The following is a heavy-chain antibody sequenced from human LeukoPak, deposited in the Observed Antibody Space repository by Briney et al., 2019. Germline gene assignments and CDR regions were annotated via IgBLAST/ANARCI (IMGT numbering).Heavy chain of an antibody. CDR2: INPSGGST. D-gene: IGHD3-22*01. Sequence: ASVKVSCKASGYTFTGYYMHWVRQAPGQGLEWMGIINPSGGSTSYAQKFQGRVTMTRDTSTSTVYMELSSLRSEDRAVYYCARDLAYYYDSSGYPGYWGQGTLVTVSS. CDR1: GYTFTGYY. J-gene: IGHJ4*02. V-gene: IGHV1-46*01. CDR3: ARDLAYYYDSSGYPGY.